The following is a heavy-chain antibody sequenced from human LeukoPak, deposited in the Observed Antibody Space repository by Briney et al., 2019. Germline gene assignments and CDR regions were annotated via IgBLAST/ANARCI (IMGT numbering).Heavy chain of an antibody. J-gene: IGHJ4*02. V-gene: IGHV1-2*02. CDR1: GYTFTGYY. D-gene: IGHD3-22*01. CDR3: ARVSSITMIVVVTSFDY. Sequence: ASVKVSCKASGYTFTGYYMHWVRQAPGQGLEWMGWINPNSGGTNYAQKFQGRVTMTRDTSIITAYMELSRLRSDDTAVYYCARVSSITMIVVVTSFDYWGQGTLVTVSP. CDR2: INPNSGGT.